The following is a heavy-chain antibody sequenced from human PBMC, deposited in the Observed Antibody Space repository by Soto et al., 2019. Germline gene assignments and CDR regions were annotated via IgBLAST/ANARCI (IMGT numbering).Heavy chain of an antibody. V-gene: IGHV4-61*01. CDR2: IYYSGST. D-gene: IGHD2-2*02. CDR1: GGSVSSGSYY. Sequence: SETLSLTCTVSGGSVSSGSYYWSWIRQPPGKGLEWIGYIYYSGSTNYNPSLKSRVTISVDTSKNQFSLKLSSVTAADTAVYYCARGADIVVVPAAIRADYYYGMDVWGQGTTVTVS. J-gene: IGHJ6*02. CDR3: ARGADIVVVPAAIRADYYYGMDV.